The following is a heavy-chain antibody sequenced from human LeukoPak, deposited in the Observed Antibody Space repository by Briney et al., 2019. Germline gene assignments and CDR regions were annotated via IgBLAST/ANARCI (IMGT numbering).Heavy chain of an antibody. J-gene: IGHJ4*02. CDR1: GGSISSYY. Sequence: SETLSLTCTVSGGSISSYYWSWIRQPPGKGLEWIGYIYYSGSTNYNPSLKSRVTISVDTSKNQFSLKLSSVTAADTAVYYCARDFSDWSGYYTGFDYWGQGTLVTVSS. D-gene: IGHD3-3*01. CDR2: IYYSGST. V-gene: IGHV4-59*01. CDR3: ARDFSDWSGYYTGFDY.